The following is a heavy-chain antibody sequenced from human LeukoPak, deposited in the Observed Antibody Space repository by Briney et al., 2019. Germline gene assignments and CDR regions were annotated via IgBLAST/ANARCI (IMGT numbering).Heavy chain of an antibody. CDR1: GGSISTYY. CDR3: ARMYGGFAY. Sequence: SETLSLTRTVSGGSISTYYWSWIRQPPGKGLEWIGYIHYSGSTNYNPSLKSRVTISVDPSKNQFSLKLTSVTAADTAVYYCARMYGGFAYWGQGTLVTVSS. J-gene: IGHJ4*02. CDR2: IHYSGST. D-gene: IGHD1-26*01. V-gene: IGHV4-59*01.